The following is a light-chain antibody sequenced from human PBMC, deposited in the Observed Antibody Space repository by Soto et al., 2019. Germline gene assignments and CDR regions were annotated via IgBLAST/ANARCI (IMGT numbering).Light chain of an antibody. Sequence: AIQMTQSPSSFSASAGDRVTITCRASQSISSYLASYQQKPGKAPKLLIYAASTLQSGVPPRFSGSGSGTDFTLTISCLQPEDFATYYCQQYYSTPYTFGQGTKLEIK. J-gene: IGKJ2*01. CDR2: AAS. CDR3: QQYYSTPYT. V-gene: IGKV1-8*01. CDR1: QSISSY.